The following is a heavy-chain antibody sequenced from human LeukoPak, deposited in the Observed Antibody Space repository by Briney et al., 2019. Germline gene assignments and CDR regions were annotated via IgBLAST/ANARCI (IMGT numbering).Heavy chain of an antibody. CDR1: GFTFSSYS. CDR2: ISSSSSYI. J-gene: IGHJ6*03. D-gene: IGHD5-24*01. CDR3: ARDPGVGYNFNYYYYMDV. Sequence: GGSLRLSCAASGFTFSSYSMNWVRQAPGKGLEWVSSISSSSSYIYYADSVKGRFTISRDNAKNSLYLQMNSLRAEDTAVYYCARDPGVGYNFNYYYYMDVWGKGTTVTISS. V-gene: IGHV3-21*01.